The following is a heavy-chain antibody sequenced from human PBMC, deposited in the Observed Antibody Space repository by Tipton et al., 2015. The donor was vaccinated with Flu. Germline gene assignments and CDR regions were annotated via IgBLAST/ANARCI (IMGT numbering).Heavy chain of an antibody. Sequence: TLSLTCTVSGGSIRSYYWSWIRQPPGKDLEWIGYVFYNGKTDYNPSLKSRVSMSVDTSKNQFSLNLSSVTAADSATYYCARVPQPDWYIDLWGRGTLVTVSS. D-gene: IGHD1-1*01. J-gene: IGHJ2*01. CDR1: GGSIRSYY. V-gene: IGHV4-59*01. CDR3: ARVPQPDWYIDL. CDR2: VFYNGKT.